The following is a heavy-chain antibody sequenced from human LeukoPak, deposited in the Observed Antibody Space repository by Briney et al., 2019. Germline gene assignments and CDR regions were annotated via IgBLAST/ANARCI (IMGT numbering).Heavy chain of an antibody. J-gene: IGHJ2*01. D-gene: IGHD4-23*01. CDR3: ARDYGGVNWYFDL. V-gene: IGHV4-34*01. CDR2: INHSGST. CDR1: GGSFSGYY. Sequence: SETLSLTCAVYGGSFSGYYWSWIRQPPGKGLEWIGEINHSGSTNYNPSLKSRVTISVDRSKKQFSLKLSSVTAADTALYYCARDYGGVNWYFDLWGRGTLVTVSS.